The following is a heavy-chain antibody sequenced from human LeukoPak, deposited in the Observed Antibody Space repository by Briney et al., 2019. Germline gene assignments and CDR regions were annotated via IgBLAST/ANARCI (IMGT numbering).Heavy chain of an antibody. Sequence: GGSLRLSCAASGFTFSSYAMHWVRRAPGKGLEWVAVISYDGSNKYYADSVKGRFTISRDNSKNTLYLQMNSLRAEDTAVYYCARRSSSGWYYFDYWGQGTLVTVSS. D-gene: IGHD6-19*01. CDR3: ARRSSSGWYYFDY. CDR1: GFTFSSYA. J-gene: IGHJ4*02. CDR2: ISYDGSNK. V-gene: IGHV3-30-3*01.